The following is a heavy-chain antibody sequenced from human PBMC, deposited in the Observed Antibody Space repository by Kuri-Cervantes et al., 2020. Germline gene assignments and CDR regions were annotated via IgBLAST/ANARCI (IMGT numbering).Heavy chain of an antibody. Sequence: GSLRLSCTVSGGSLSSYYWNWIRQPVGKGLEWIGRIYSSGTTNYNPSLKSRVTMSADSSKNQFSLRLSSVTAADTAVYYCARRGEGWYFDLWGRGTLVTVSS. CDR2: IYSSGTT. CDR1: GGSLSSYY. CDR3: ARRGEGWYFDL. J-gene: IGHJ2*01. D-gene: IGHD4-17*01. V-gene: IGHV4-4*07.